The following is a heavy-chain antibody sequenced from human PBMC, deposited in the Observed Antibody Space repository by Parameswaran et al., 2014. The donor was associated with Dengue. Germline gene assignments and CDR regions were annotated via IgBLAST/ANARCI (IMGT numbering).Heavy chain of an antibody. J-gene: IGHJ3*02. Sequence: VRQAPGKGLEWIGYIYYSGSTNYNPSLKSRVTISVDTSKNQFSLKLSSVTAADTAVYYCARTNYDGAFDIWGQGTMVTVSS. V-gene: IGHV4-59*08. CDR3: ARTNYDGAFDI. CDR2: IYYSGST. D-gene: IGHD3-22*01.